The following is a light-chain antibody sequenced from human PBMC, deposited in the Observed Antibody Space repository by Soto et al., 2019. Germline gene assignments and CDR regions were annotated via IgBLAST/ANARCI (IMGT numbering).Light chain of an antibody. V-gene: IGKV1-39*01. CDR3: QQSYSTLWT. Sequence: DIQMTQSPFSVSASVGDRVTITCRASQSITIYLNWYQQKPGEAPNLLIFGASTLQSGVPSRFSGSGSGTDFTLTISSLQPEDFATYYCQQSYSTLWTFGQGTKVDIK. CDR1: QSITIY. CDR2: GAS. J-gene: IGKJ1*01.